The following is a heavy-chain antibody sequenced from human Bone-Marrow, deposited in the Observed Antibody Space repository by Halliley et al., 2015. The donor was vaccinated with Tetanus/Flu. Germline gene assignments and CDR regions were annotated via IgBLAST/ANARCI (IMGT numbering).Heavy chain of an antibody. CDR3: ATTREQLVPIFDF. CDR2: IYPPDSET. CDR1: GYRLTSYW. D-gene: IGHD6-6*01. V-gene: IGHV5-51*01. J-gene: IGHJ4*02. Sequence: VQLVQSGAEVKRPGEFLKISCKGSGYRLTSYWIAWVRQKPGKGLEWMGIIYPPDSETKYSPSFQGQVTISADKSSATAFLQWDSLKASDPAIYYCATTREQLVPIFDFWGQGTLVAVSS.